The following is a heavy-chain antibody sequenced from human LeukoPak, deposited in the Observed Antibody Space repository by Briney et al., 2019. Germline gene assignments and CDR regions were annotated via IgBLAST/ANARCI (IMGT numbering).Heavy chain of an antibody. CDR2: ISYDGSKK. J-gene: IGHJ2*01. V-gene: IGHV3-30*18. Sequence: GGSLRLSCAASGFTFSSYGMHWVRQAPGKGLEWVAIISYDGSKKFYADSVKGRFTISRDNSKNTLYLQMNSLRAEDTAVYYCAKGDWYFDLWERGTLVTVSS. CDR3: AKGDWYFDL. CDR1: GFTFSSYG.